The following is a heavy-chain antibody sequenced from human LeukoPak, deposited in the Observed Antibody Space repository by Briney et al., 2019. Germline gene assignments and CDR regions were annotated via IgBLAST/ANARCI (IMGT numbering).Heavy chain of an antibody. V-gene: IGHV1-69*04. J-gene: IGHJ3*02. Sequence: GASVKVSCKASGGTFSSYAISWVRQAPGQGLEWMGRIIPILGIANYAQKFQGRVTITADKSTSTAYMELSSLRSEDTAVYYCASTDPPYYDILTGYPFDAFDIWGQGTMVTVSS. CDR1: GGTFSSYA. CDR2: IIPILGIA. D-gene: IGHD3-9*01. CDR3: ASTDPPYYDILTGYPFDAFDI.